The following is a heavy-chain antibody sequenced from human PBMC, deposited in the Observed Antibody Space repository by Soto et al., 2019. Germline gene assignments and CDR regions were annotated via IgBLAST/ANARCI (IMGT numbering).Heavy chain of an antibody. Sequence: SVKVSCKASGGTFSSYAISWVRQAPGQGLEWMGGIIPIFGTANYAQKFQGRVTITADESTSTTYMELSSLRSEDTAVYYCARDPERDMGRPPLLGGMDVWGQGTTVTVSS. CDR1: GGTFSSYA. CDR3: ARDPERDMGRPPLLGGMDV. V-gene: IGHV1-69*13. D-gene: IGHD2-15*01. J-gene: IGHJ6*02. CDR2: IIPIFGTA.